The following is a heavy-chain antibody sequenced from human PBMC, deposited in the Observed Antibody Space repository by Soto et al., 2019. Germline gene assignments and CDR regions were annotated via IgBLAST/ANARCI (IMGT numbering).Heavy chain of an antibody. D-gene: IGHD6-6*01. CDR2: IYSGGST. CDR3: ARGIAARPPLYYYGMDV. V-gene: IGHV3-53*01. Sequence: GSLRLSSAASGFTVSSNYMSWVRQAPGKGLEWVSVIYSGGSTYYADSVKGRFTISRDNSKNTLYLQMNSLRAEDTAVYYCARGIAARPPLYYYGMDVWGQGTTVTVSS. J-gene: IGHJ6*02. CDR1: GFTVSSNY.